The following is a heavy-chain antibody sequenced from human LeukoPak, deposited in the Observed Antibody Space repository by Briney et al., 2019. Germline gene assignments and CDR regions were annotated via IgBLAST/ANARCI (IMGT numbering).Heavy chain of an antibody. J-gene: IGHJ4*02. CDR1: GFSLSTSGVG. CDR3: VHRRIYSPFDY. Sequence: SGPTLVKPTQTLTLTCTFSGFSLSTSGVGVGWVRQPPGKALEWLALIYWDDDKRYNSSLKSRLTITKDTSKNQVVLTMTNVDPVDTATYYCVHRRIYSPFDYWGQGALVTLSS. CDR2: IYWDDDK. V-gene: IGHV2-5*02. D-gene: IGHD4-11*01.